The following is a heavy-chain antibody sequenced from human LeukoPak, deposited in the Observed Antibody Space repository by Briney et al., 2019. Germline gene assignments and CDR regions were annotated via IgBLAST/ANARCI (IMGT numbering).Heavy chain of an antibody. Sequence: GGSLRLSCAASAFTFSSYSMNWVRQAPGKGLEWVSSISSSSSYIYYADSVKGRFTISRDNAKNSLYLQMNSLRAEDTAVYYCAKGGSSGWSYYFDYWGQGTLVTVSS. CDR2: ISSSSSYI. CDR3: AKGGSSGWSYYFDY. D-gene: IGHD6-19*01. CDR1: AFTFSSYS. J-gene: IGHJ4*02. V-gene: IGHV3-21*01.